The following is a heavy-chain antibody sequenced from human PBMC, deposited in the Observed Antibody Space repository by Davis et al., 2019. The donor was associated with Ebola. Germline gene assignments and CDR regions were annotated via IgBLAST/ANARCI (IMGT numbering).Heavy chain of an antibody. J-gene: IGHJ4*02. V-gene: IGHV3-30-3*01. D-gene: IGHD3-16*01. CDR3: AREFWGYYASDY. CDR2: ITYDGSNK. CDR1: GFTFSCYA. Sequence: GESLKTSCAASGFTFSCYAMHWVRPAPGKGLEWVAVITYDGSNKYYADSVKGRFTISRDNSKNTLYLQMNSLRAEDTAVYYCAREFWGYYASDYWGQGTLVTVSS.